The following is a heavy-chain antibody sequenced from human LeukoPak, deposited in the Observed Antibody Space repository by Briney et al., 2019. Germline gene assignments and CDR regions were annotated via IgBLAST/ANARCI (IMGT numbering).Heavy chain of an antibody. CDR3: AKARGATYGTYYFDY. D-gene: IGHD4/OR15-4a*01. CDR2: SGSGGDT. J-gene: IGHJ4*02. V-gene: IGHV3-23*01. CDR1: GLTLSSYA. Sequence: GGSLRLSCAASGLTLSSYAMSWVRQAPGKGLEWVSISGSGGDTYYADSVKGRFTISRDNSKNTLYLQMNSLRAEDTAVYYCAKARGATYGTYYFDYWGQGTLVTVSS.